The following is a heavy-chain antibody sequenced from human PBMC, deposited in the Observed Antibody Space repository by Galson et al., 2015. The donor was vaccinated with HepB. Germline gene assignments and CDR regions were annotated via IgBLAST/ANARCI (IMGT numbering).Heavy chain of an antibody. CDR3: ARDDCSAGSCYYYYYYLDV. Sequence: SLRLSCAASGFTFGDFYMSWIRQSPEKGLEWVAYISSNGDSTHYADSVKGRFSISRDNAKNSLYLQMNSLRAEDTAVYYCARDDCSAGSCYYYYYYLDVWGRGTTVTVSS. CDR2: ISSNGDST. V-gene: IGHV3-11*01. J-gene: IGHJ6*03. CDR1: GFTFGDFY. D-gene: IGHD2-15*01.